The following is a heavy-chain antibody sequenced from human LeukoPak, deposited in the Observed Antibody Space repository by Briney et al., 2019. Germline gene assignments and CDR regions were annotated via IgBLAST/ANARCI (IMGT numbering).Heavy chain of an antibody. D-gene: IGHD2-2*01. Sequence: GGSLRLSCAASGFTFSSYGMHWVRQAPGKGLEWVAFVRYDGSNKYYADSVKGRFTISRDNSKNTLYLQMNSLRAEDTAVYYCAKDQAPQDIVVVPAYWGQGTLVTVSS. CDR2: VRYDGSNK. J-gene: IGHJ4*02. V-gene: IGHV3-30*02. CDR3: AKDQAPQDIVVVPAY. CDR1: GFTFSSYG.